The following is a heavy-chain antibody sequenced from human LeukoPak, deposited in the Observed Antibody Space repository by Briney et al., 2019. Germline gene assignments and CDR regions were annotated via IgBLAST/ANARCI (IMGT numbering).Heavy chain of an antibody. CDR3: ARQEDIVVVVAATFDAFDI. CDR1: GGSISSSSYY. Sequence: SETLSLTCTVSGGSISSSSYYWGWIRQPPGKGLEWIGSIYYSGSTYYNPSLKSRVTISVDTSKNQFSLKLSSVTATDTAVYYCARQEDIVVVVAATFDAFDIWGQGTMVTVSS. CDR2: IYYSGST. D-gene: IGHD2-15*01. V-gene: IGHV4-39*01. J-gene: IGHJ3*02.